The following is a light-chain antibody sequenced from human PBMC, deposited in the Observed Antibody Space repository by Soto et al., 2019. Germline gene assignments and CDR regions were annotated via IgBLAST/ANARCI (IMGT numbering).Light chain of an antibody. CDR3: KQYNSYSS. V-gene: IGKV1-5*03. CDR2: KAS. CDR1: QSISSW. Sequence: DLQMTQSPSTLSASVGDRFTITCRASQSISSWLAWYQQKPGKAPKLLIYKASNLESGVQSRFSGSGSGTEFTLTIRSLQPDDFATYYCKQYNSYSSCGQGTKVDIK. J-gene: IGKJ1*01.